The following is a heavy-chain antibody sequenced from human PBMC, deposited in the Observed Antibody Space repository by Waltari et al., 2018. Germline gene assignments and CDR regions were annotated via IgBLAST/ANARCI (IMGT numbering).Heavy chain of an antibody. J-gene: IGHJ4*02. D-gene: IGHD7-27*01. V-gene: IGHV3-21*01. CDR2: ISTTSTYT. Sequence: EEQLVESGGGLVKLGGSRRLSYPGPGFTFSNYNMNWVREAPGKGLEWVSSISTTSTYTHYADSGKGRYTISRDNAKNSLFLQMNSLATEDTAVYYCATGGWGFYFDYWGQETLLTVSS. CDR3: ATGGWGFYFDY. CDR1: GFTFSNYN.